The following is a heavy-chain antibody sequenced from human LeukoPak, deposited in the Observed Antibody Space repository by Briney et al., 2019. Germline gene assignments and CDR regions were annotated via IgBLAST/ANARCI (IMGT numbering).Heavy chain of an antibody. Sequence: GASVKVSCKASGYTITSYYIHWVRQAPEQGLEWMGVINPSGGSTTYAQKFQGRVTMTRDTSTSTIYMELSGLRSEDTAVFYCARDREDNWRYFDYWGQRTLVTVSS. CDR2: INPSGGST. CDR1: GYTITSYY. CDR3: ARDREDNWRYFDY. J-gene: IGHJ4*02. V-gene: IGHV1-46*01. D-gene: IGHD1-20*01.